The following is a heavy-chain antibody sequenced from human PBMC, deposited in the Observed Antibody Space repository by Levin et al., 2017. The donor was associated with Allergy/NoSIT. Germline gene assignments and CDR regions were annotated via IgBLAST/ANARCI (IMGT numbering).Heavy chain of an antibody. D-gene: IGHD3-10*01. CDR3: ARDTPGDYHYYMDV. CDR1: GFTVSSNY. CDR2: IYSGGST. V-gene: IGHV3-66*02. Sequence: GGSLRLSCAASGFTVSSNYMSWVRQAPGKGLEWVSIIYSGGSTNYADSVKGRFTISRDNSKNTLNLQMNSLRAEDTAVYYCARDTPGDYHYYMDVWGKGTTVTVSS. J-gene: IGHJ6*03.